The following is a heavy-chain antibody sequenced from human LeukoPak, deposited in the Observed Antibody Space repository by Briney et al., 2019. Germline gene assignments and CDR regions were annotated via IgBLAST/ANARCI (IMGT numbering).Heavy chain of an antibody. J-gene: IGHJ6*02. Sequence: GGSLRLSCAASGFAFSDYYMSWIRQAPGKGLEWVSYISSSGSTIYYADSVKGRFTISRDNAKNSLYLQMNSLRAEDTAVYYCARVVGSGSPPRYYYYGLDVWGQGTTVTVSS. D-gene: IGHD3-10*01. CDR3: ARVVGSGSPPRYYYYGLDV. V-gene: IGHV3-11*01. CDR1: GFAFSDYY. CDR2: ISSSGSTI.